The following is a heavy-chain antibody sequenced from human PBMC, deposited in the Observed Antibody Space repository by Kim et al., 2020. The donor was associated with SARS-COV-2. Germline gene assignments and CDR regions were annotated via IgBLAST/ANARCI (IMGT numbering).Heavy chain of an antibody. CDR3: ATGALWFGEFMYYFDY. J-gene: IGHJ4*02. D-gene: IGHD3-10*01. V-gene: IGHV1-24*01. Sequence: FQGRVTMTEDTSTDTAYMELSSLRSEDTAVYYCATGALWFGEFMYYFDYWGQGTLVTVSS.